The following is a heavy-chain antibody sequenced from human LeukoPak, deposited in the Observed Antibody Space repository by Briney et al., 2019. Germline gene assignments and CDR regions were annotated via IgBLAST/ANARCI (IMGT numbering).Heavy chain of an antibody. CDR1: GYTFISYG. J-gene: IGHJ4*02. D-gene: IGHD5-12*01. CDR2: MNPNSGNT. Sequence: GASVKVSCKASGYTFISYGISWVRQATGQGLEWMGWMNPNSGNTGYAQKFQGRVTMTRNTSISTAYMELSSLRSEDTAVYYCARVDGVDSEPDYFDYWGQGTLVTVSS. V-gene: IGHV1-8*02. CDR3: ARVDGVDSEPDYFDY.